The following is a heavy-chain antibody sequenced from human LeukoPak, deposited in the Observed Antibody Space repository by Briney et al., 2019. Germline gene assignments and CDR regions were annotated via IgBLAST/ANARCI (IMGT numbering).Heavy chain of an antibody. D-gene: IGHD3-22*01. CDR2: IKQDGSEK. J-gene: IGHJ4*02. CDR1: GFIFDDYA. V-gene: IGHV3-7*01. Sequence: GGSLRLSCVTSGFIFDDYAMHWVRQAPGKGLEWVANIKQDGSEKYYVDSVKGRFTISRDNAKNSLYLQMNSLRAEDTAVYYCARDSSDSSGYYGYYFDYWGQGTLVTVSS. CDR3: ARDSSDSSGYYGYYFDY.